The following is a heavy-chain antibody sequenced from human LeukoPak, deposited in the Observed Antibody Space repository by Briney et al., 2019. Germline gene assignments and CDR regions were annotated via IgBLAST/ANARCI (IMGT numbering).Heavy chain of an antibody. V-gene: IGHV4-34*01. J-gene: IGHJ4*02. Sequence: SETLSLTCAVYGGSFSGYYWSWIRQPPGKGLEWIGEINHSGSTNYNPSLKSRVTISIDTSNNQFSLTLTSVTAADTAVYYCARHPGLAHPNFDYWGQGTLVTVSS. CDR3: ARHPGLAHPNFDY. CDR2: INHSGST. D-gene: IGHD6-19*01. CDR1: GGSFSGYY.